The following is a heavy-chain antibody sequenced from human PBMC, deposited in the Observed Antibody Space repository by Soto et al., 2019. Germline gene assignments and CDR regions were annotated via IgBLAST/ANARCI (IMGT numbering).Heavy chain of an antibody. V-gene: IGHV1-69*13. CDR3: AGGGYSYGYDVDY. D-gene: IGHD5-18*01. Sequence: SVKVSCKASRGTFDIFANSWVRQAPGQGIEWMGGIIPIFGTANYAQKFQGRVTITADESTSTAYMELSSLRSEDTAVYYCAGGGYSYGYDVDYWGQGTLVTVCS. CDR2: IIPIFGTA. CDR1: RGTFDIFA. J-gene: IGHJ4*02.